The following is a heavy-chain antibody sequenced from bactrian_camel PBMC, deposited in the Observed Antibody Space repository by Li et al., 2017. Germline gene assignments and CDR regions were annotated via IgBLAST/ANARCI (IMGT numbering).Heavy chain of an antibody. CDR3: VRASGSYELGLGD. D-gene: IGHD5*01. J-gene: IGHJ4*01. Sequence: VQLVESGGGLVQPGGSLRLSCAASGFTFSVNAMRWVRQAPGKGLEWVSTIGSGGGTTYYADLVKGRFTISRDNVLNTVTLQMNSLKAEDTAVYYCVRASGSYELGLGDWGQGTQVTVS. V-gene: IGHV3S40*01. CDR2: IGSGGGTT. CDR1: GFTFSVNA.